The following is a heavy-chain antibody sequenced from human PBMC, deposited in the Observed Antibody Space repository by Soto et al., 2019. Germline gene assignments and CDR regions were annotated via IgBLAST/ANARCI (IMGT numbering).Heavy chain of an antibody. CDR1: GFTFSSYA. Sequence: GGSLRLSCAASGFTFSSYAMSWVRQAPGKGLEWVSAISGSGGSTYYADSVKGRFTISRDNSKNTLYLQMNSLRAEDTAVYYCAKDFPRYCSSTSCYTEWGQGTLVTVSS. CDR2: ISGSGGST. CDR3: AKDFPRYCSSTSCYTE. J-gene: IGHJ4*02. V-gene: IGHV3-23*01. D-gene: IGHD2-2*02.